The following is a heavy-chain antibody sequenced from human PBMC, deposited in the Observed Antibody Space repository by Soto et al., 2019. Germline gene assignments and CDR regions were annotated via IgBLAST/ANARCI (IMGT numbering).Heavy chain of an antibody. CDR2: IYYSGTT. J-gene: IGHJ6*02. Sequence: SETLSLTCTVSGDSITSNSYFWAWIRQPPGKGLEWIGSIYYSGTTYYNPSLKSRVTISVDRSKNQFSLKLSSVTAADTAVYYCARGEGGVRYFDWLSYPHYYYGMDVWGQGTTVTVSS. CDR1: GDSITSNSYF. CDR3: ARGEGGVRYFDWLSYPHYYYGMDV. V-gene: IGHV4-39*01. D-gene: IGHD3-9*01.